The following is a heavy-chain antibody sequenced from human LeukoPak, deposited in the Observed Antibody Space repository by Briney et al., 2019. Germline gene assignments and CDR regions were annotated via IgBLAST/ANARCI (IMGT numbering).Heavy chain of an antibody. CDR2: IYSGGST. CDR1: GFTVSSNY. D-gene: IGHD3-10*01. J-gene: IGHJ6*02. CDR3: ARDSITMVRGVGWYYGMDV. Sequence: GGSLRLSCAASGFTVSSNYMSWVRQAPGEGLEWVSVIYSGGSTYYADSVKGRFTISRHNSKNTLYLQMNSLRAEDTAVYYCARDSITMVRGVGWYYGMDVWGQGATVTVSS. V-gene: IGHV3-53*04.